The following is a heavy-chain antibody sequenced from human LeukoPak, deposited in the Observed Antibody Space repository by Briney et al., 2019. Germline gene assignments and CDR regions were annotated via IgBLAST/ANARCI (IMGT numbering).Heavy chain of an antibody. J-gene: IGHJ6*03. V-gene: IGHV4-59*01. CDR2: IYYSGST. D-gene: IGHD3-3*01. Sequence: PSETLSLTCTVSGGSISSYYWSWIRQPPGKGLEWIGYIYYSGSTNYNPSLKRRVTISVDASKNQFSLKLSSVTAADTAVYYCARQPVGGYDFWSGYLYYMDVWGKGTTVTVSS. CDR1: GGSISSYY. CDR3: ARQPVGGYDFWSGYLYYMDV.